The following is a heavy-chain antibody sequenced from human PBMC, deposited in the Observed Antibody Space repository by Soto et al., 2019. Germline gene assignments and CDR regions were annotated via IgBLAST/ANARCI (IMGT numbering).Heavy chain of an antibody. V-gene: IGHV4-34*01. Sequence: SETLSLACAVYGGSFSGYYWSWIRQPPGKGLEWIGEINHSGSTNYNPSLKSRVTISVDTSKNQFSLKLSSVTAADTAVYYCARASGGPYDILTGYYLSWFDPWGQGTLVTVS. D-gene: IGHD3-9*01. CDR2: INHSGST. J-gene: IGHJ5*02. CDR3: ARASGGPYDILTGYYLSWFDP. CDR1: GGSFSGYY.